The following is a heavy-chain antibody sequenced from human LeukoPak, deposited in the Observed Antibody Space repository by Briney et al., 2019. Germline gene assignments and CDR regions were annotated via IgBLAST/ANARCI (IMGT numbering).Heavy chain of an antibody. CDR2: IYPGDSDT. V-gene: IGHV5-51*01. D-gene: IGHD3-22*01. Sequence: GASLQISCKGSGYSFTSYWIGWVRQLPGKGLEWMGIIYPGDSDTRYSPSFQGQVTISADKSISTAYLQWSSLKASDTAMYYCARRPQEDYYDSSGYLDYFDYWGQGTLVTVSS. J-gene: IGHJ4*02. CDR3: ARRPQEDYYDSSGYLDYFDY. CDR1: GYSFTSYW.